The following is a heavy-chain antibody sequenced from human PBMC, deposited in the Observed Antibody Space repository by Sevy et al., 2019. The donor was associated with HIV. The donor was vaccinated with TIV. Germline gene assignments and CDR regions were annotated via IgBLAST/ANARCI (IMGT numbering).Heavy chain of an antibody. Sequence: GGSLRLSCAASGFSFSQYSMNWVRQAPGKGLEWLSYISGSSGTIYYAGSVKGRFTISRDNAKNSVYLQMNSLRDEDSAVYYCARVVLYYDANYCDFWGQGAWSPSPQ. CDR2: ISGSSGTI. D-gene: IGHD3-22*01. CDR3: ARVVLYYDANYCDF. CDR1: GFSFSQYS. V-gene: IGHV3-48*02. J-gene: IGHJ4*02.